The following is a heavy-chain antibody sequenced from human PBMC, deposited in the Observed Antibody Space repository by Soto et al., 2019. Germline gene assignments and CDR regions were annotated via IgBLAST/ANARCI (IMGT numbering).Heavy chain of an antibody. CDR3: ARSGSGSYFGAAFDI. V-gene: IGHV1-69*13. Sequence: GASVKGSCKASGGTFSSDAISWVRQAPGQGLEWMGGIIPIFGTANYAQKFQGRVTITADESTSTAYMELSSLRSEDTAVYYCARSGSGSYFGAAFDIWGQGTMVTVSS. CDR1: GGTFSSDA. CDR2: IIPIFGTA. J-gene: IGHJ3*02. D-gene: IGHD1-26*01.